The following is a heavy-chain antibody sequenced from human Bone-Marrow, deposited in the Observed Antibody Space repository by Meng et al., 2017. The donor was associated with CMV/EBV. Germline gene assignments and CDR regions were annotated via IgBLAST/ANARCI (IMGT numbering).Heavy chain of an antibody. CDR3: AKGKDTSYYYYGMDV. Sequence: GESLKISCAASGFTFSSYWMSWVRQAPGKGLEWVANIKQDGSEKYYVDSVKGRFTISRDNSKNTLYLQMNSLRAHDTAVYYCAKGKDTSYYYYGMDVWGQGTTVTVSS. J-gene: IGHJ6*02. D-gene: IGHD2-15*01. V-gene: IGHV3-7*01. CDR1: GFTFSSYW. CDR2: IKQDGSEK.